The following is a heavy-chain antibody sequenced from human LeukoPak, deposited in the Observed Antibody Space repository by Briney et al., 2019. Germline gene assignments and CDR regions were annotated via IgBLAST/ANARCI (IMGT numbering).Heavy chain of an antibody. Sequence: SETLSLTCTVSGGSISSYYWSWIRQPPGKGLEWIGYIYYSGSTNYNPSLKSRVTISVDTSKNQFSLKLSSVTAADTAVYYCARMINYSSSWYPDWFDPWGQGTLVTVSS. D-gene: IGHD6-13*01. V-gene: IGHV4-59*01. J-gene: IGHJ5*02. CDR1: GGSISSYY. CDR3: ARMINYSSSWYPDWFDP. CDR2: IYYSGST.